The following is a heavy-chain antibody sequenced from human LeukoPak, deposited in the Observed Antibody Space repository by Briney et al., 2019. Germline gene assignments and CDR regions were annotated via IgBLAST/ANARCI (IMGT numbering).Heavy chain of an antibody. Sequence: GASVKVSCKASGYTFTGDYMHWVRQAPGQGLEWMGWINPNSGGTNYAQKFQGRVTMTRDTSISTAYMELSRLRSDDTAVYYCARQYDSSGYNWFDPWGQGTLVTVSS. CDR2: INPNSGGT. V-gene: IGHV1-2*02. D-gene: IGHD3-22*01. CDR1: GYTFTGDY. J-gene: IGHJ5*02. CDR3: ARQYDSSGYNWFDP.